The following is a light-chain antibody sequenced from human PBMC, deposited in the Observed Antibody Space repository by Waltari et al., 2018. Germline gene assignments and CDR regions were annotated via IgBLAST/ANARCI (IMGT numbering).Light chain of an antibody. Sequence: DIVMTQSPDSLAVSLGERATINCTSSQTILYSSNNKNYLAWYHQKPGQPPKLLIYWASTRASGVPARFSGSGSGTDFTLTVSSLKAEDVAVYYCQQYYSAPFTFGPGTKVDI. J-gene: IGKJ3*01. CDR2: WAS. V-gene: IGKV4-1*01. CDR3: QQYYSAPFT. CDR1: QTILYSSNNKNY.